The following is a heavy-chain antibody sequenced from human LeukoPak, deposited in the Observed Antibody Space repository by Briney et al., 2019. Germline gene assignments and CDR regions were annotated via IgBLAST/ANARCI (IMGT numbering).Heavy chain of an antibody. CDR3: AGGTMIAQRYFDL. Sequence: SVTVSCKASGGTFSSYAISWVRQAPGQGLEWMGGITPIFATANYAQRFQGRVTITTDESTSTVYMELSSLRSEDTAVYYCAGGTMIAQRYFDLWGRGTLVTVSS. J-gene: IGHJ2*01. D-gene: IGHD3-22*01. CDR2: ITPIFATA. V-gene: IGHV1-69*05. CDR1: GGTFSSYA.